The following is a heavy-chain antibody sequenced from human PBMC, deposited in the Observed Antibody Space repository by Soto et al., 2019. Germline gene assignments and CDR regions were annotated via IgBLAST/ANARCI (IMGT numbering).Heavy chain of an antibody. CDR1: GFTFDDYA. Sequence: GGSLRLSCAASGFTFDDYAMHWVRQAPGKGLEWVSGISWNSGSIGYADSVKGRFTISRDNAKNSLYLQMNSLRAEDTALYYCAKDASGVLNSLGMDVWGQGTTVTVSS. V-gene: IGHV3-9*01. D-gene: IGHD2-15*01. CDR3: AKDASGVLNSLGMDV. J-gene: IGHJ6*02. CDR2: ISWNSGSI.